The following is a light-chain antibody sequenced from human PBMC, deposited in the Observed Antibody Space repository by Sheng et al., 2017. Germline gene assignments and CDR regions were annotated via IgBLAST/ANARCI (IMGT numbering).Light chain of an antibody. J-gene: IGKJ3*01. CDR3: QQTNNFPFT. CDR2: AAS. Sequence: IQMTQSPSSVSASLGDTVTITCRASQDIRNWLVWYLQKPEKAPKSLIYAASSLQRGVPSRFIGSGSGTDFTLTISSLQPEDFATYYCQQTNNFPFTFGPGAKVDIK. V-gene: IGKV1-12*01. CDR1: QDIRNW.